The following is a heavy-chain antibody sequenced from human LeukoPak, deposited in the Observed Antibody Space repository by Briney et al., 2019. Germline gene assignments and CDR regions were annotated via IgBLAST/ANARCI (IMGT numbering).Heavy chain of an antibody. Sequence: DPSGTLSLTCTVSGGSISSYYWSWIRQPPGKGLEWIGYIYYSGSTNYNPSLKSRVTISVDTSKNQFSLKLSSVTAADTAVYYCAGENRYGYSSGWYADYWGQGTLVTVSS. D-gene: IGHD6-19*01. V-gene: IGHV4-59*01. CDR3: AGENRYGYSSGWYADY. CDR1: GGSISSYY. J-gene: IGHJ4*02. CDR2: IYYSGST.